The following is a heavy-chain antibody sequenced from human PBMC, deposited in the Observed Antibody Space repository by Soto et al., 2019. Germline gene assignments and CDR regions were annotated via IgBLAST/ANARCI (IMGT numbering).Heavy chain of an antibody. CDR3: ARRGWIQLWLWGPFDI. V-gene: IGHV4-39*01. CDR2: IYYSGST. Sequence: ENLPLRSTFSACIPRRSKHHWGRLRQPQGKGLEWIGSIYYSGSTYYNPSLKSRVTISVDTSKNQFSLKLSSVTAADTAVYYCARRGWIQLWLWGPFDIWGQGTMVT. J-gene: IGHJ3*02. D-gene: IGHD5-18*01. CDR1: ACIPRRSKHH.